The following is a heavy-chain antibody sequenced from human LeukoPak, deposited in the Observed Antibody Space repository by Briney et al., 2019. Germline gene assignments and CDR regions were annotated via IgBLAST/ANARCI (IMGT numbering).Heavy chain of an antibody. CDR3: VRIDGGAAAGFH. V-gene: IGHV1-8*01. Sequence: ASVKVSCRASGYTFTSHDIHWVRQAVGQGLEWMGWMNPSSGKTGCVQKIVGRVTMTRSTSESTAYMELRSLGSDDTAVYYCVRIDGGAAAGFHWGQGTLVTVSS. D-gene: IGHD6-13*01. CDR2: MNPSSGKT. J-gene: IGHJ4*02. CDR1: GYTFTSHD.